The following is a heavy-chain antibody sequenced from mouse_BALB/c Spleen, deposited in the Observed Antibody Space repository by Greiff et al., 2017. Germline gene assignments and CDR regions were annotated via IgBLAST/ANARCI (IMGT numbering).Heavy chain of an antibody. CDR1: GYTFTSYW. CDR3: ANLYYYDFDY. D-gene: IGHD1-1*01. Sequence: VKLMESGAELAKPGASVKMSCKASGYTFTSYWMHWVKQRPGQGLEWIGYINPSTGYTEYNQKFKDKATLTADKSSSTAYMQLSSLTSEDSAVYYCANLYYYDFDYWGQGTTLTVSS. CDR2: INPSTGYT. J-gene: IGHJ2*01. V-gene: IGHV1-7*01.